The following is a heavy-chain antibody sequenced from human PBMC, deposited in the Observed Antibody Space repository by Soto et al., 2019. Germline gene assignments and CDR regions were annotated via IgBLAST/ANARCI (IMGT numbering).Heavy chain of an antibody. CDR2: INHSGST. CDR1: GGSFSGYY. CDR3: ARGCKWPSYYYGMDV. J-gene: IGHJ6*02. V-gene: IGHV4-34*01. Sequence: SETLSLTCGVYGGSFSGYYWSWIRQPPGKGLEWIGEINHSGSTNYNPSLKSRVTISVDTSKNQFSLKLSSVTAADTAVYYCARGCKWPSYYYGMDVWGQGTTVTVSS. D-gene: IGHD5-12*01.